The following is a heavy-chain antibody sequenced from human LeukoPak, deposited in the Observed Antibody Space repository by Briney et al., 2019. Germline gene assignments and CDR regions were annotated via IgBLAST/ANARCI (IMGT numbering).Heavy chain of an antibody. Sequence: PGGSLRLSCAASGFTVSSNYMSWVRQAPGKGLEWLSSIKNSANFIYYADSVKGRFTISRDNAKNSLYLQMSSLRVEDTAVYYCARWNGDCSTTSCPYYYGMDVWGQGTTVTVSS. J-gene: IGHJ6*02. CDR3: ARWNGDCSTTSCPYYYGMDV. CDR1: GFTVSSNY. CDR2: IKNSANFI. D-gene: IGHD2-2*03. V-gene: IGHV3-21*06.